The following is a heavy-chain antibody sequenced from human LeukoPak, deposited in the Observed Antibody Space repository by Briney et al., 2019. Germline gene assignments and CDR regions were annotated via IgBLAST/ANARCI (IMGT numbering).Heavy chain of an antibody. Sequence: GGSLRLSCAASGFTFSSYEMNWVRQAPGKGLEWVSYISSSGSTIYYADSVKGRFTISRDNAKNSLYLQMNSLRAEDTALYYCARDNGYCSSTSCYDYYYYMDVWGKGTTVTVSS. CDR1: GFTFSSYE. D-gene: IGHD2-2*03. CDR3: ARDNGYCSSTSCYDYYYYMDV. V-gene: IGHV3-48*03. CDR2: ISSSGSTI. J-gene: IGHJ6*03.